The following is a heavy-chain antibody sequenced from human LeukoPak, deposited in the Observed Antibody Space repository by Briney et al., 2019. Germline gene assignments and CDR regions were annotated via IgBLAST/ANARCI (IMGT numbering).Heavy chain of an antibody. D-gene: IGHD1-26*01. CDR2: ISYDGSNK. Sequence: GSLRLSCAASGFTFSSYAMHWVRQAPGKGLEWVAVISYDGSNKYYADSVKGRFTISRDNSKNTLYLQMNSLRAEDTAVYYCARDRGSYRGEAIDYWGQGTLVTVSS. CDR1: GFTFSSYA. CDR3: ARDRGSYRGEAIDY. V-gene: IGHV3-30-3*01. J-gene: IGHJ4*02.